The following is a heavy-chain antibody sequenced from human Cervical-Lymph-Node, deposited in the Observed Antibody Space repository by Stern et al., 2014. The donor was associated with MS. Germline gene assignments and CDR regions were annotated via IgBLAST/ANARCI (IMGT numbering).Heavy chain of an antibody. Sequence: QVQLLQPGAEVKKPGSSVKVSCKASGGTFSSYSISWVRQAPGQGLEWMGGIIPIFGTANYAQNFQGRVTITADKSTSTAYMELSSLRSEDTAVFYCARGTLYSNYGYFDYWGQGTLVTVSS. D-gene: IGHD4-11*01. V-gene: IGHV1-69*06. CDR2: IIPIFGTA. CDR3: ARGTLYSNYGYFDY. CDR1: GGTFSSYS. J-gene: IGHJ4*02.